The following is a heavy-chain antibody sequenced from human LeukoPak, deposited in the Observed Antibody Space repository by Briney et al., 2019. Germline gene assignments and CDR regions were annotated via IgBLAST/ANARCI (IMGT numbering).Heavy chain of an antibody. CDR3: ARAYSASYWADY. CDR2: ISGHTGNT. D-gene: IGHD1-26*01. J-gene: IGHJ4*02. V-gene: IGHV1-18*01. CDR1: GYTFTSQG. Sequence: ASAKVSCKASGYTFTSQGISWVRQAPGQGLEWMGWISGHTGNTEYAQKFQGRVTMTTDTSTSTAYMELGSLTSDDTAVYFCARAYSASYWADYWGQGTLVTVSS.